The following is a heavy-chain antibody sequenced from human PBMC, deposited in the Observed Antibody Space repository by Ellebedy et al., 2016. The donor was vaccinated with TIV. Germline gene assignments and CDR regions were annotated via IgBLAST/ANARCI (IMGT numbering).Heavy chain of an antibody. D-gene: IGHD3-10*01. CDR2: SGAAGDT. J-gene: IGHJ2*01. V-gene: IGHV3-13*01. CDR1: GFSLTGSD. Sequence: PGGSLRLSCAASGFSLTGSDLHWVRRRRGKGLEWVAASGAAGDTYYPDSVRGRFTTSRESAKNSFYLQMNSLTAGDTAVYYCARGGPGGDNWFFGLWGRGTQVTVSS. CDR3: ARGGPGGDNWFFGL.